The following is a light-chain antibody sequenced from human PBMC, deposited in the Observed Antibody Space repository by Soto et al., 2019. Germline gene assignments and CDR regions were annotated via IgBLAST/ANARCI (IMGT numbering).Light chain of an antibody. J-gene: IGKJ1*01. CDR1: QSLSGW. CDR2: DAF. CDR3: QQYASYPWT. V-gene: IGKV1-5*01. Sequence: DIQLTQTPSTLSATIGARVPITCRASQSLSGWLAWYQQTPGKAPKLLISDAFRLESGVPSRFRGSGSGTEFSLTISSLQPGDSATFYCQQYASYPWTFGRGTKVDI.